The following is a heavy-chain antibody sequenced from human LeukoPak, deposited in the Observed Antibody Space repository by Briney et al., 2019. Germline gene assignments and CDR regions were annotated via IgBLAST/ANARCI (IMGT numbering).Heavy chain of an antibody. Sequence: ASVKVSCKASGYTFTGYYMHWVRQAPGQGLEWMGWINPNSGGTNYAQKFQGRVTMTRDTSISTAYMELSRLRSDDTAVYYCARATPQRHYGSGSYYWFDPWGQGTLVTVSS. CDR2: INPNSGGT. CDR1: GYTFTGYY. J-gene: IGHJ5*02. D-gene: IGHD3-10*01. CDR3: ARATPQRHYGSGSYYWFDP. V-gene: IGHV1-2*02.